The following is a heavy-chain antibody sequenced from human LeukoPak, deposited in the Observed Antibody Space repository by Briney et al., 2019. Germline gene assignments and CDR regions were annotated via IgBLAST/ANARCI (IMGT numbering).Heavy chain of an antibody. V-gene: IGHV4-59*01. CDR2: IYYSGST. CDR1: GGSISSYY. J-gene: IGHJ4*02. CDR3: ARIVGATRLDFDY. D-gene: IGHD1-26*01. Sequence: SETLSLTCTVSGGSISSYYWSWTRQPPGKGLEWIGYIYYSGSTNYNPSLKSRVTISVDTSKNQFSLKLSSVTAADTAVYYCARIVGATRLDFDYWGQGTLVTVSS.